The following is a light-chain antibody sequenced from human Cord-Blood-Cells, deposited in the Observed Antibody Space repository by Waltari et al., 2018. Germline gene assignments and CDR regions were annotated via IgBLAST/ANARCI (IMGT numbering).Light chain of an antibody. V-gene: IGKV1-5*01. Sequence: DIQMTQSPSTLSASVGDRVTITCRASQSISSWLAWYQQKPGKAPKLLIYDDSSLESGVPSRFSGSGSGTEFTLTISSLQPDDFATYYCQQDNSSPLTFGGGTKVEIK. CDR2: DDS. J-gene: IGKJ4*01. CDR3: QQDNSSPLT. CDR1: QSISSW.